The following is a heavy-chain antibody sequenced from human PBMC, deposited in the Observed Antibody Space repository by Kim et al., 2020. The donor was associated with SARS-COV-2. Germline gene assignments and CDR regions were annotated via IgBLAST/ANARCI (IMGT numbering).Heavy chain of an antibody. D-gene: IGHD1-26*01. CDR2: ISSSGSTI. CDR3: ARSEWELLPLDY. V-gene: IGHV3-48*03. J-gene: IGHJ4*02. CDR1: GFTFSSYE. Sequence: GGSLRLSCAASGFTFSSYEMNWVRQAPGKGLEWVSYISSSGSTIYYADSVKGRFTISRDNAKNSLYLQMNSLRAEDTAVYYCARSEWELLPLDYWGQGTLVTVSS.